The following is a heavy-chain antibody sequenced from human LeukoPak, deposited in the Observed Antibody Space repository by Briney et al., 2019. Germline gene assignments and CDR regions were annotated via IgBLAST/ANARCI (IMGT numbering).Heavy chain of an antibody. D-gene: IGHD3-10*01. CDR3: AMRWFGELFYDY. Sequence: GGSLRLSCAASGFIFSSYWMAWVRQAPGKGLEWVANIKEDGSDKNYVESLKGRFTISRDNAKNSLYLQMDSLRAEDTAVYYCAMRWFGELFYDYWGQGTLVTVSS. V-gene: IGHV3-7*01. CDR2: IKEDGSDK. CDR1: GFIFSSYW. J-gene: IGHJ4*02.